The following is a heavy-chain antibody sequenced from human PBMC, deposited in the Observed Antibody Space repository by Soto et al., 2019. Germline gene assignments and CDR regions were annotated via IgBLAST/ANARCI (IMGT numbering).Heavy chain of an antibody. CDR3: AGSIFGVVPYYMDV. V-gene: IGHV1-58*02. Sequence: SVKVSCKASGFTFTTSAMQWVRQARGQRLEWIGWIVVGSGNTNYAQKFQERVTITRDMSTSTAYMELSSLRSEDTAVYYCAGSIFGVVPYYMDVWGKGTTVTVSS. D-gene: IGHD3-3*01. CDR2: IVVGSGNT. J-gene: IGHJ6*03. CDR1: GFTFTTSA.